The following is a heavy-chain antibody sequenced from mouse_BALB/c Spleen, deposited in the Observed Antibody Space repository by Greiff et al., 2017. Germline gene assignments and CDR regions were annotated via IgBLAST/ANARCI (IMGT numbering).Heavy chain of an antibody. CDR1: GFTFSSYA. V-gene: IGHV5-6-5*01. J-gene: IGHJ4*01. CDR3: ARGLLRLPSYYAMDY. CDR2: ISSGGST. D-gene: IGHD1-2*01. Sequence: EVKLVESGGGLVKPGGSLKLSCAASGFTFSSYAMSWVRQTPEKRLEWVASISSGGSTYYPDSVKGRFTISRDNARNILYLQMSSLRSEDTAMYYCARGLLRLPSYYAMDYWGQGTSVTVSS.